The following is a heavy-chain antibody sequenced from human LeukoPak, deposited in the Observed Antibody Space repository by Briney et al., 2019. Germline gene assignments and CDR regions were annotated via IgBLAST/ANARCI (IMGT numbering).Heavy chain of an antibody. CDR3: ARTFGPIMYSSSWLTVDYYYYMDV. D-gene: IGHD6-13*01. J-gene: IGHJ6*03. V-gene: IGHV1-46*01. CDR1: GYTFTSYY. Sequence: GASVKVSCTASGYTFTSYYMHWVRQAPGQGLEWMGIINPSGGSTSYAQKFQGRVTMTRDTSTSTVYMELSSLRSEDTAVYYCARTFGPIMYSSSWLTVDYYYYMDVWGKGTTVTVSS. CDR2: INPSGGST.